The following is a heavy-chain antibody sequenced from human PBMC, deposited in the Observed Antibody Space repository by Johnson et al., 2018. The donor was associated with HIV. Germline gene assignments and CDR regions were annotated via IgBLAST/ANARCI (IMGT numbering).Heavy chain of an antibody. CDR3: ARDPDLDAFDI. CDR2: IKQDGSEK. CDR1: HFTFSNYY. J-gene: IGHJ3*02. D-gene: IGHD1-14*01. Sequence: VQLVESGGGLAKPAWSPRLSCAASHFTFSNYYLNCVRQAPGNGLEWMANIKQDGSEKYYVDSVRGRFTISRDNAKNSLYLQMKSLRAEDTAVYYCARDPDLDAFDIWGQGTMVTVSS. V-gene: IGHV3-7*03.